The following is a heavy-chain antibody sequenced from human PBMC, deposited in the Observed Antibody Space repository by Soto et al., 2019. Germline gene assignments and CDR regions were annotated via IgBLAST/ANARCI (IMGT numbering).Heavy chain of an antibody. CDR1: GYTFSSHG. D-gene: IGHD2-2*01. Sequence: QVQLLQSAAEVRKPGASVKVSCTASGYTFSSHGITWVRQAPGQGLEWMGRISTYNGNTNYAQKVQGRVTMTIDKSTSTAYMELRSLTSDDTAMYYCAACSGPSCHRGREWFDPWGQGTLVTVSA. J-gene: IGHJ5*02. CDR2: ISTYNGNT. V-gene: IGHV1-18*04. CDR3: AACSGPSCHRGREWFDP.